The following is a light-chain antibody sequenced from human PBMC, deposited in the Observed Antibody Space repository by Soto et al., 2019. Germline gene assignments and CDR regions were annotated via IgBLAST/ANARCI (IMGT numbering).Light chain of an antibody. CDR1: SSDVGAYNY. V-gene: IGLV2-14*01. Sequence: QSVLTQPASVSGSPGQSITISCTGTSSDVGAYNYVSWYQQHPGKAPKLMIYDVSSRPSGVSNRFSGSKSGNTASLTISGLRAEDEADYYCSSYTTSSTEVFGPGTKLTVL. J-gene: IGLJ1*01. CDR2: DVS. CDR3: SSYTTSSTEV.